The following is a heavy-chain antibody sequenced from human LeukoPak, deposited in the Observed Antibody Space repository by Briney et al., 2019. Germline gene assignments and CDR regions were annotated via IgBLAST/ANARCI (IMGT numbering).Heavy chain of an antibody. D-gene: IGHD5-18*01. CDR1: GGTFSSYA. V-gene: IGHV1-69*13. CDR2: IIPIFGTA. J-gene: IGHJ4*02. Sequence: ASVKVSCKASGGTFSSYAISWVRQAPGQGLEWMGGIIPIFGTANYAQKFQGRVTITADESTSTAYMELSSLRPEDTAVYYCARDRDWAGYTYGFYYWGQGTLVTVSS. CDR3: ARDRDWAGYTYGFYY.